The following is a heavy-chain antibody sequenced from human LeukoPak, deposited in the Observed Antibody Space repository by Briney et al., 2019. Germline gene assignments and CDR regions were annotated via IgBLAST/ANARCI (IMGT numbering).Heavy chain of an antibody. J-gene: IGHJ1*01. V-gene: IGHV1-2*02. Sequence: ASVKVSCNTSGYTFSSYYIHWVRQAPGQGLEWMGWINPNSGGTNYAQKFQGRVTMTRDTSISTAYMELSRLKSDDTAVYYCARGSFSADAPLVLDYFHHWGQGTLVTVSS. CDR2: INPNSGGT. CDR1: GYTFSSYY. CDR3: ARGSFSADAPLVLDYFHH. D-gene: IGHD5-18*01.